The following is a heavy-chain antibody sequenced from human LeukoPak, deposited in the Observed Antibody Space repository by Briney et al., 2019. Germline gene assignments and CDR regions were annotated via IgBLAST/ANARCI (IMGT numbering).Heavy chain of an antibody. V-gene: IGHV4-4*07. CDR3: ARAYYDSSGYWGNAFDI. CDR2: IYTSGST. D-gene: IGHD3-22*01. CDR1: GGSISSYY. Sequence: SETLSLTRTVSGGSISSYYWSWIRQPAGKGLEWIGRIYTSGSTNYNPSLKSRVTMSVDTSKNQFSLKLCSVTAADTAVYYCARAYYDSSGYWGNAFDIWGQGTMVTVSS. J-gene: IGHJ3*02.